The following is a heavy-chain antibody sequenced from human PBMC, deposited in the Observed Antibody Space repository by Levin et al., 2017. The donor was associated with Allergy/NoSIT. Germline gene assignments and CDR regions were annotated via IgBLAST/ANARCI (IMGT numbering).Heavy chain of an antibody. CDR1: GFTFSTYS. Sequence: PGGSLRLSCAASGFTFSTYSMNWVRQAPGKGLEWVSYITSSTSSIYYADSVKGRFTISRDNAKNSLYLQMNSLRDEDTAVYYCARGLAAVFDYWGQGTLVTVSS. CDR3: ARGLAAVFDY. CDR2: ITSSTSSI. D-gene: IGHD6-13*01. V-gene: IGHV3-48*02. J-gene: IGHJ4*02.